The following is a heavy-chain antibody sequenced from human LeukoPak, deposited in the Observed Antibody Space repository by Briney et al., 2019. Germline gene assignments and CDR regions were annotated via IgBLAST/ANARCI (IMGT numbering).Heavy chain of an antibody. CDR3: ARKTAYQLLSSADY. CDR1: GFTFNSYS. Sequence: GGSLRLSCAASGFTFNSYSMNWVRQAPGKGLEWVSSISSSSSYIFYADSVKGRFTISRDNAKDSLYLQMNSLRAEDTAVYYCARKTAYQLLSSADYWGQGTLVTVSS. J-gene: IGHJ4*02. V-gene: IGHV3-21*01. CDR2: ISSSSSYI. D-gene: IGHD2-2*01.